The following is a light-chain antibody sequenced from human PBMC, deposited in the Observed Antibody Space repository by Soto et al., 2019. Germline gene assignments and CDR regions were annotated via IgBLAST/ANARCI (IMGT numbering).Light chain of an antibody. V-gene: IGLV2-14*01. J-gene: IGLJ1*01. CDR2: VVS. CDR3: GSYTSSDSPYV. CDR1: SSDVGGFKY. Sequence: QSVLTQPASVSGSPGQSITISCTGTSSDVGGFKYVSWYQQHPDKAPKLIIYVVSNRPSGVSNRFSGSKSVNTASLTISGLQADDEADYYCGSYTSSDSPYVFGTGTKLTVL.